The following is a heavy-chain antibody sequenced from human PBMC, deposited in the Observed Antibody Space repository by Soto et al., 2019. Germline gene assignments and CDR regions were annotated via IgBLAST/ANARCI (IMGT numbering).Heavy chain of an antibody. CDR3: AKEADISGYHPDY. CDR2: INTDGSGT. CDR1: GFTFSSDW. J-gene: IGHJ4*02. V-gene: IGHV3-74*01. Sequence: GGSLRLSCVASGFTFSSDWMHWVRQAPGKGLVWVSLINTDGSGTNYADSVKGLFTISRDNSKNTLYLQVNSLRAEDTAVYYCAKEADISGYHPDYWGQGTLVTAPQ. D-gene: IGHD3-22*01.